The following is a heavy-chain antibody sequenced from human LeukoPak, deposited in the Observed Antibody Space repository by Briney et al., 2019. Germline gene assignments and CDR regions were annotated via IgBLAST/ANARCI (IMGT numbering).Heavy chain of an antibody. CDR2: INPNIGGT. D-gene: IGHD2-21*01. J-gene: IGHJ4*02. CDR1: GYTFTGYY. V-gene: IGHV1-2*02. CDR3: TRSTSAYWSNFDY. Sequence: ASVKVSCKASGYTFTGYYIHWVRQAPGQGLEWMGWINPNIGGTNYAQKFQGRATMTRDTSISTAYMELSRLRSGDTAVYYCTRSTSAYWSNFDYWGQGTLVTVSS.